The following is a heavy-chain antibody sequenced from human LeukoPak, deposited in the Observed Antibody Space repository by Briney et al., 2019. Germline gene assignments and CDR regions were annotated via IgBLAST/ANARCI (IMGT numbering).Heavy chain of an antibody. D-gene: IGHD4-11*01. J-gene: IGHJ5*02. CDR3: ARESYSNYDWFDP. CDR1: GFTFSSYS. CDR2: ISSSSSTI. V-gene: IGHV3-48*04. Sequence: PGGSLRLSCAASGFTFSSYSMNWVLQAPGKGLEWVSYISSSSSTIYYADSVKGRFTISRDNAKNSLYLQMNSLRAEDTAVYYCARESYSNYDWFDPWGQGTLVTVSS.